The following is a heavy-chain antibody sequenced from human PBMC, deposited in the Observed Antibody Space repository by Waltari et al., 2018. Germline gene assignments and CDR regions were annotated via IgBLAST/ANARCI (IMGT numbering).Heavy chain of an antibody. CDR3: ARARAAADY. CDR1: GFTFSSYA. D-gene: IGHD6-13*01. V-gene: IGHV3-30-3*01. J-gene: IGHJ4*02. Sequence: QVQLVESGGGVVKPGRSLRLSCAASGFTFSSYAMHWVRQAPGKGLEWVAVISYDGSNKYSADSVKGRFTISRDNSKNTLYLQMNSLRAEDTAVYYCARARAAADYWGQGTLVTVSS. CDR2: ISYDGSNK.